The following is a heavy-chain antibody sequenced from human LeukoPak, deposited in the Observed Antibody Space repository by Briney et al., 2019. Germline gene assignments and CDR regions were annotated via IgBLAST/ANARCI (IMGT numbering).Heavy chain of an antibody. Sequence: SETLSLTCAVSGGSISSSNWWSWVRQPPGKGLEWIGEIYHSGSTNYNPSLKSRVTISVDKSKNQFSLKVRSVTAADTAVYYCARWGTYYDFWSGYSRFDPWGQGTLVTVSS. J-gene: IGHJ5*02. D-gene: IGHD3-3*01. CDR2: IYHSGST. CDR1: GGSISSSNW. V-gene: IGHV4-4*02. CDR3: ARWGTYYDFWSGYSRFDP.